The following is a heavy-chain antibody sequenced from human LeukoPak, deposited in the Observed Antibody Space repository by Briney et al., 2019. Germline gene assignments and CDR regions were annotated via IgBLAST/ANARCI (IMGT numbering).Heavy chain of an antibody. D-gene: IGHD2-2*01. J-gene: IGHJ4*02. Sequence: SVKVSCKASGGTLSSYAISWVRQAPGQGLEWMGGIIPIFGTANYAQKFQGRVTITTDESTSTAYMELSSLRSEDTAVYYCAGGSKYQLLYYFDYWGQGTLVTVSS. V-gene: IGHV1-69*05. CDR3: AGGSKYQLLYYFDY. CDR1: GGTLSSYA. CDR2: IIPIFGTA.